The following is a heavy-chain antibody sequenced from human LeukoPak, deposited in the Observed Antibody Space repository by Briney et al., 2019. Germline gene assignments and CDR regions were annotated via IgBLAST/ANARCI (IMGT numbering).Heavy chain of an antibody. V-gene: IGHV3-9*01. CDR1: GFSFDDFA. D-gene: IGHD2-2*01. CDR3: AKDMCSSTGCHELDF. J-gene: IGHJ4*02. CDR2: ISWNSGNI. Sequence: GGSLRLSCSGSGFSFDDFAMHWVRQAPGKGLEWVSGISWNSGNIDYADSVKGRFSISRDNAKSSLYLQMNSLRAEDTALYYCAKDMCSSTGCHELDFWGQGTLVTVSS.